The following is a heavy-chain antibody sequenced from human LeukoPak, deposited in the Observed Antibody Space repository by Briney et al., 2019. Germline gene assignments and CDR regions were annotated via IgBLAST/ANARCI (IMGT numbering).Heavy chain of an antibody. D-gene: IGHD2-2*01. CDR1: GFTFSSYG. CDR3: AKDTVVVVPAAIDASGWFDP. Sequence: PGGSLRLSCAASGFTFSSYGMHWVRQAPGKGLEWVAFIRYDGSNKYYADSVKGRFTISRDNSKNTLYLQTNSLRAEDTAVYYCAKDTVVVVPAAIDASGWFDPWGQGTLVTVSS. J-gene: IGHJ5*02. V-gene: IGHV3-30*02. CDR2: IRYDGSNK.